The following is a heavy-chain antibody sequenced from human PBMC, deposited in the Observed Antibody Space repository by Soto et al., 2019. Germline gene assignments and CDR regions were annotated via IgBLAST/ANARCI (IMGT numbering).Heavy chain of an antibody. Sequence: QVQLVQSGAEVKKPGSSVKVSCKASGGTFSSYAISWVRQAPGQGLEWMGGTIPIFGTANYAQKFQGRVTITADESTSTAYMELSSLRSEDTAVYYCARGLGGSGDEHYYYGMDVWGQGTTVTVSS. D-gene: IGHD3-10*01. J-gene: IGHJ6*02. CDR1: GGTFSSYA. CDR2: TIPIFGTA. CDR3: ARGLGGSGDEHYYYGMDV. V-gene: IGHV1-69*01.